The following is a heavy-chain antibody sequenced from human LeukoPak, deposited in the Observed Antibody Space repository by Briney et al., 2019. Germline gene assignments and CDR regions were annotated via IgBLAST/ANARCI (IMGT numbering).Heavy chain of an antibody. CDR2: IIPIFGIA. V-gene: IGHV1-69*04. CDR1: GGTFSSYA. D-gene: IGHD4-23*01. Sequence: ASVKVSCKASGGTFSSYAISWVRQAPGQGLEWMGRIIPIFGIANYAQKFQGRVTITADKSMSTAYMELSSLRSEDTAVYYCARDYGGNSELTFDYWGQGTLVTVSS. CDR3: ARDYGGNSELTFDY. J-gene: IGHJ4*02.